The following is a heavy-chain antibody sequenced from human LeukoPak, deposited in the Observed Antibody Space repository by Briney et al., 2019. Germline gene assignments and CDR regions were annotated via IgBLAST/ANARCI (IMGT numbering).Heavy chain of an antibody. D-gene: IGHD3-16*02. CDR1: GYTFTSYA. V-gene: IGHV7-4-1*02. CDR3: ARAYQPLGGLSFPDQ. Sequence: ASVKVSCKASGYTFTSYAMNWVRQAPGQGLEWMGWINPDTGNPTYAQGFTGRFVFSLDTSVSTAYLQISSLKAEDTAVYYCARAYQPLGGLSFPDQWGQGTLVTVSS. CDR2: INPDTGNP. J-gene: IGHJ5*02.